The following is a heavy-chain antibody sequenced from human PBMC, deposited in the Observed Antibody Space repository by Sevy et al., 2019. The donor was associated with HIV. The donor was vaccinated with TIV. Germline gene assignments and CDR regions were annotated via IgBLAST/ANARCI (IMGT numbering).Heavy chain of an antibody. Sequence: SETLSLTCTVSGGSISSYYWSWIRQPPGKGLEWIGYIYYSGSTNYNPPLKSRVTISVDTSKNQFSLKLSSVTAADTAVYYCARNIVATNWFDPWGQGTLVTVSS. CDR1: GGSISSYY. D-gene: IGHD5-12*01. V-gene: IGHV4-59*01. CDR2: IYYSGST. CDR3: ARNIVATNWFDP. J-gene: IGHJ5*02.